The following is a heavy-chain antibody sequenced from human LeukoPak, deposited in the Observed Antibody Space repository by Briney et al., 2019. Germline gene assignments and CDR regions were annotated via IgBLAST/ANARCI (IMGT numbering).Heavy chain of an antibody. J-gene: IGHJ4*02. D-gene: IGHD1-26*01. CDR3: ATRSVVGR. V-gene: IGHV3-23*01. CDR2: ISGSLDST. CDR1: GLTLRSYG. Sequence: HSGGSLRLSCATSGLTLRSYGMSWVRQAPGKGLEWVSSISGSLDSTYYADSVKGRFTISRDNSKNTLYLEMNNLKAEDTTIYYCATRSVVGRGGQGTLVIVSS.